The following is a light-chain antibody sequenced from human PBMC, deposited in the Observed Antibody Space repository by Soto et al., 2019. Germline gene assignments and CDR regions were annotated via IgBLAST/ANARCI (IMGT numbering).Light chain of an antibody. CDR2: DVS. V-gene: IGLV2-11*01. CDR1: SSDFGGYNY. J-gene: IGLJ1*01. CDR3: CSYAGSYTFYV. Sequence: QSALTQPRSVSGSPGQPVTISCTGTSSDFGGYNYVSWYQQHPGKAPKLMIYDVSKRPSGVPDRFSGSKSGNTASLTISGLQAEDEADYYCCSYAGSYTFYVFGTGTKVTVL.